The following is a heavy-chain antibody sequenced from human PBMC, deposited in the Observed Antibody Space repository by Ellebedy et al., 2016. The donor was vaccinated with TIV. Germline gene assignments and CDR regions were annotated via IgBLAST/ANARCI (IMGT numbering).Heavy chain of an antibody. CDR3: NWHHFDY. V-gene: IGHV3-74*01. CDR1: GFTFSTYW. J-gene: IGHJ4*02. D-gene: IGHD1-1*01. Sequence: GGSLRLXXAASGFTFSTYWMHWVRQAPGQGLVWVSRIYTDVTTTSYAEFVKGRFTISRDNAKNTLYLQMNSLRVEDTAVYYCNWHHFDYWGQGALVTVSS. CDR2: IYTDVTTT.